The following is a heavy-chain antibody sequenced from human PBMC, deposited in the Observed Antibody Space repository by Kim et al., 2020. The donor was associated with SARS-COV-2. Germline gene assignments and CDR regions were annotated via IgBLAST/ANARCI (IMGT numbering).Heavy chain of an antibody. J-gene: IGHJ6*03. CDR3: ARESGHMVVVEVAPYYYYYMDV. CDR1: GGSFSGYY. D-gene: IGHD2-15*01. Sequence: SETLSLTCAVYGGSFSGYYWSWIRQPPGKGLEWIGEINHSGSTNYNPSLKSRVTISVDTSKNQFSLKLSSVTAADTAVYYCARESGHMVVVEVAPYYYYYMDVWGKGTTVTVS. V-gene: IGHV4-34*01. CDR2: INHSGST.